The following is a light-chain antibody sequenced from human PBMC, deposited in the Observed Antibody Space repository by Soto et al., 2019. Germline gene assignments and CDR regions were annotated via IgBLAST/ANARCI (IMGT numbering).Light chain of an antibody. J-gene: IGKJ1*01. V-gene: IGKV3-15*01. CDR3: QHYNNWPPWT. Sequence: EIVMTQSPATLSVSPGERATLSCRASQSVSSNLAWYQQKPCQAPRLLIYGASTRATGIPARFSGSGSGTDFTLTISRLQSEDFAVYYCQHYNNWPPWTFGQGTKVEIK. CDR2: GAS. CDR1: QSVSSN.